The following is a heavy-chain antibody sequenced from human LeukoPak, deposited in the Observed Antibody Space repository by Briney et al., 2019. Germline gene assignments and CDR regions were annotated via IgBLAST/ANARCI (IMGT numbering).Heavy chain of an antibody. Sequence: SGGSLRLSCAASGFTFSSFYMTWVRQAPGKGLEWVATIKQDGSDKHYVDSVKGRFIISRGNVKNSLYLQMNSLRAEDTAVYYCARTTILDYWGQGTLVTVSS. V-gene: IGHV3-7*01. CDR2: IKQDGSDK. CDR1: GFTFSSFY. CDR3: ARTTILDY. D-gene: IGHD4-17*01. J-gene: IGHJ4*02.